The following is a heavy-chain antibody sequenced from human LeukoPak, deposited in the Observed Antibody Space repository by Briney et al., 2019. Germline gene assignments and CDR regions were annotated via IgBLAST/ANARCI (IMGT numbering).Heavy chain of an antibody. J-gene: IGHJ6*02. CDR2: ISSSGSTI. V-gene: IGHV3-11*01. CDR3: ARPPGGGTRLGYYGMDV. D-gene: IGHD6-19*01. Sequence: GGSLRLSCAASEFIFSDSPMSWIRQAPGKGLEWVSYISSSGSTIYYADSVKGRFTISRDNAKNSLYLQMNSLRAEDTAVYYCARPPGGGTRLGYYGMDVWGQGTTVTVSS. CDR1: EFIFSDSP.